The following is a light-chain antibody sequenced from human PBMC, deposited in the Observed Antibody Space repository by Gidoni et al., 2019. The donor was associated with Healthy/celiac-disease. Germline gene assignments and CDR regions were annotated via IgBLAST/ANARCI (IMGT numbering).Light chain of an antibody. CDR1: QSVSSS. CDR3: QQRSNWPPWT. Sequence: EIVLTQSPATLSLSPGERATLSCSASQSVSSSLAWYQQKPGQAPRLLIYDASNRATCIPASFSGIGFGTDFTLTISSLEPEDFAVYYCQQRSNWPPWTFGQGTKVEIK. V-gene: IGKV3-11*01. J-gene: IGKJ1*01. CDR2: DAS.